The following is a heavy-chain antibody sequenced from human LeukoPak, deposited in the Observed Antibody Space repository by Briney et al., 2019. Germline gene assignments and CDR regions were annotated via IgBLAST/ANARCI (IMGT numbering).Heavy chain of an antibody. CDR2: MYYSGGT. J-gene: IGHJ4*02. Sequence: PPGKGLEWIGHMYYSGGTNHNPSLKSRVTISVDTSKNQFSLKLSSVTAADTAVYYCTRRCKDAYTLYCFDYWGQGTLVTGSS. V-gene: IGHV4-59*01. CDR3: TRRCKDAYTLYCFDY. D-gene: IGHD5-24*01.